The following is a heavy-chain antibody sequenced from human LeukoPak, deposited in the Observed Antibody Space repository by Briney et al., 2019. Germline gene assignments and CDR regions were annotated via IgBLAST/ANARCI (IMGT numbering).Heavy chain of an antibody. CDR3: ARGSRRAYSSSWYYY. D-gene: IGHD6-13*01. Sequence: PSETLSLTCAVYGESFSGYYWRWIRQPPGKGLEWIGGINHSGSTNYNPSLKSRVTISVDTSKNQFSLKLSSVTAADTAVYYCARGSRRAYSSSWYYYWGQGTLVTVSS. CDR1: GESFSGYY. V-gene: IGHV4-34*01. J-gene: IGHJ4*02. CDR2: INHSGST.